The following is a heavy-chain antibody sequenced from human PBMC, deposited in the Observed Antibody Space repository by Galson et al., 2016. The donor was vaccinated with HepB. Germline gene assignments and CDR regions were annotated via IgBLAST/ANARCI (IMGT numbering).Heavy chain of an antibody. CDR1: GFSLRSNGVG. CDR2: IYWDDDK. D-gene: IGHD4-23*01. V-gene: IGHV2-5*02. J-gene: IGHJ4*02. CDR3: AQKVKTLDF. Sequence: PALVKPTQTLTLTCSFSGFSLRSNGVGVGWVRQPPGKTLEWLALIYWDDDKRYHPSLKHRLTVSKDTSKNQVVLTMTNMDPADTATYYCAQKVKTLDFWGRGTLVTVSS.